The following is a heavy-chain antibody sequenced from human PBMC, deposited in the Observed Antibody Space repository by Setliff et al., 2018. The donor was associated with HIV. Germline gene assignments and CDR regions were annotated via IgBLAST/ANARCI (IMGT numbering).Heavy chain of an antibody. CDR2: IYSTGST. D-gene: IGHD4-17*01. V-gene: IGHV4-59*11. Sequence: PSETLSLTCTVSGPSINIHYWSWIRQSPGKGFEWIGYIYSTGSTNYNPSLQSRVTISMVASKNKFSLKVTSVTSADTAVYYCAKGAGFYGDYTFDYWGQGNLVTVSS. CDR1: GPSINIHY. CDR3: AKGAGFYGDYTFDY. J-gene: IGHJ4*02.